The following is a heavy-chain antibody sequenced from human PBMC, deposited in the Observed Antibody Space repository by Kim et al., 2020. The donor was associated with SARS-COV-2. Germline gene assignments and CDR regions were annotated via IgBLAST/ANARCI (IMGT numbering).Heavy chain of an antibody. J-gene: IGHJ4*02. CDR3: ARSAGGEGVGLDFDY. D-gene: IGHD1-26*01. CDR2: IYSSGTS. V-gene: IGHV4-61*01. CDR1: GASVTRSSYY. Sequence: SETLSLTCAVSGASVTRSSYYWNWIRQPPGKGLEWIGYIYSSGTSNYNPSLKSRVSTSVDTSKNQFSLKLTSVTAADTAVYYCARSAGGEGVGLDFDYWGQGILVAVSS.